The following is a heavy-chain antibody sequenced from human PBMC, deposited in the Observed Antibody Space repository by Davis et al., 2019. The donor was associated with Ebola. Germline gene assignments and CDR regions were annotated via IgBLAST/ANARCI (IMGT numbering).Heavy chain of an antibody. CDR3: ARDGPNYDVDY. Sequence: RGSLTLSCEASGLTFSRYGMHCVRQAPGKGLEWVAFIRSEATSQDYGKSVQGRLFLSSDDPKNTLYLQMNSLGVDDTSVYFCARDGPNYDVDYWGQGTLVTVSA. CDR1: GLTFSRYG. J-gene: IGHJ4*02. D-gene: IGHD3-22*01. V-gene: IGHV3-30*02. CDR2: IRSEATSQ.